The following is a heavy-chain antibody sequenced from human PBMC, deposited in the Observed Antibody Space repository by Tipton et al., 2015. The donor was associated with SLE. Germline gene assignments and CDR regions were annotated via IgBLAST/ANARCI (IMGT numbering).Heavy chain of an antibody. CDR3: EGAATGTNYYLDV. D-gene: IGHD4-17*01. CDR1: GGSISRGFYS. Sequence: TLSLTCSVSGGSISRGFYSWNWIRQPPGKGLECIGRISYSGSTYYNLSLKNRVTISVDTSKNQFSLKLSSVTAADTAVYYCEGAATGTNYYLDVWGKGTTVTVSS. CDR2: ISYSGST. V-gene: IGHV4-39*07. J-gene: IGHJ6*03.